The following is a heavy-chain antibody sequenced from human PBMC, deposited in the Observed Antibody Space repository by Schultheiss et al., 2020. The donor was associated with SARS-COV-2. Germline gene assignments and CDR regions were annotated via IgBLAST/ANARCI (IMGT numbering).Heavy chain of an antibody. Sequence: GGSLRLSCTASGFTFGDYAMSWFRQAPGKGLEWVGFIRSKAYGGTTEYAASVRGRFTISRDESLRSLYLQMNSLRAEDTAVYYCARDTAGVSGYWGQGTLVTVSS. J-gene: IGHJ4*02. CDR1: GFTFGDYA. CDR2: IRSKAYGGTT. CDR3: ARDTAGVSGY. D-gene: IGHD6-19*01. V-gene: IGHV3-49*03.